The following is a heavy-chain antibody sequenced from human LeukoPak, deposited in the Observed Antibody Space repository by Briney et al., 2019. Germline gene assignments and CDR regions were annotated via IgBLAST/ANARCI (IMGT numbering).Heavy chain of an antibody. Sequence: PGGSLRLSCGASGFPASSNYMSWVRQAPGKGLEWVSVIYSGGSTYYADSVKGRFTISRDNSKNTLYLQMNSLRAEDTAVYYCARGENTGAFDIWGQGTLVTVSS. J-gene: IGHJ3*02. CDR3: ARGENTGAFDI. CDR1: GFPASSNY. CDR2: IYSGGST. D-gene: IGHD1-14*01. V-gene: IGHV3-53*01.